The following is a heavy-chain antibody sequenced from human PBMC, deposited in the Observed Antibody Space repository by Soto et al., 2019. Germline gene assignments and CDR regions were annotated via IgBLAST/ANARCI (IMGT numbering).Heavy chain of an antibody. CDR1: GFTFSAFW. V-gene: IGHV3-7*04. CDR2: IKRDGTVT. Sequence: EVQLVASGGGLVQPGESLRLSCAASGFTFSAFWMTWLRQAPGKGLELVDNIKRDGTVTHYGDSVEGRGTLSRDNAQNSLFPQLNSLRPEDTAVYYCARDLSPPGEFFYDAFDVWGQGTFVTVSS. D-gene: IGHD2-21*01. CDR3: ARDLSPPGEFFYDAFDV. J-gene: IGHJ3*01.